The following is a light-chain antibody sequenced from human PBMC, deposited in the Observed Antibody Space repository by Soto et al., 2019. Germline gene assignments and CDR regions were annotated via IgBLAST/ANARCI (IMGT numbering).Light chain of an antibody. V-gene: IGLV2-14*01. Sequence: QSAPSQPASVSGSPGQSITISCIGTRGDVGNYNYVSWYQQHPGKVPKRMIYEVSNRPPGVSHRFCGSKSGNTASLTISGLQAEDEADYYCSSYTASSTYVFGTGTKVTVL. CDR3: SSYTASSTYV. J-gene: IGLJ1*01. CDR1: RGDVGNYNY. CDR2: EVS.